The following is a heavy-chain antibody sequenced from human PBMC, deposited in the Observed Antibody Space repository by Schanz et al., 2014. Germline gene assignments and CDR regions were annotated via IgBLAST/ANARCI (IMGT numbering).Heavy chain of an antibody. CDR1: GFTFFTYN. Sequence: EVYLVESGGGLVQPGGSLRLSCAASGFTFFTYNMNWVRQAPGRGLEWISYIGSSSTTMYYADSVKGRFTISRANAKXSLSLQMNSLRDEDTAVXFCARDHPPRRVTGYYNDVWGQGTSVTVSS. CDR3: ARDHPPRRVTGYYNDV. V-gene: IGHV3-48*02. D-gene: IGHD3-9*01. J-gene: IGHJ6*02. CDR2: IGSSSTTM.